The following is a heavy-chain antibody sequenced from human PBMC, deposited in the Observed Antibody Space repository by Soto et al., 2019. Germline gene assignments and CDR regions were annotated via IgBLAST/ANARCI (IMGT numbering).Heavy chain of an antibody. J-gene: IGHJ6*02. D-gene: IGHD3-3*01. V-gene: IGHV4-30-4*01. Sequence: SETLSLTCTVSGGSINTGDYCWIWIRQPPGKGLEWVGYIYYSGSTFYNPSLQSRVTISVDTSKNQFSLKLSSVTAADTAVYYCARDPGITVFGVVTQYGLDVWGQGTTVTV. CDR1: GGSINTGDYC. CDR2: IYYSGST. CDR3: ARDPGITVFGVVTQYGLDV.